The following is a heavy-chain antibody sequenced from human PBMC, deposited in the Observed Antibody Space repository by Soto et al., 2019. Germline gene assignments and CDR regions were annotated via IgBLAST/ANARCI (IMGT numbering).Heavy chain of an antibody. CDR3: AHSVWLWFGEPIRYYFDY. V-gene: IGHV2-5*02. CDR1: GFSLSTSGVG. CDR2: IYSDDDK. Sequence: SGPTLVNPTQTLTLTCTFSGFSLSTSGVGVGWIRQPPGKALEWLALIYSDDDKRYSPSLKSRLTITKDTSKNQVVLTMTNMDPVDTATYYCAHSVWLWFGEPIRYYFDYWGQGTLVTVSS. D-gene: IGHD3-10*01. J-gene: IGHJ4*02.